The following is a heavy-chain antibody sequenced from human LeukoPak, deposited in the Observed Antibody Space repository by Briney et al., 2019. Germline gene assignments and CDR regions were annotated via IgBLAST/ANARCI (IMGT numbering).Heavy chain of an antibody. CDR2: INTNTGNP. Sequence: ASVKVSCKASGYTLTSYAMNWVRQAPGQGLEWMGWINTNTGNPMYAQGFTGRFVFSLDTSVSTAYLQISSLKAEDTAVYYCARASWYDLWSGYLSYYGMDVWGQGTTVTVSS. CDR1: GYTLTSYA. D-gene: IGHD3-3*01. J-gene: IGHJ6*02. CDR3: ARASWYDLWSGYLSYYGMDV. V-gene: IGHV7-4-1*02.